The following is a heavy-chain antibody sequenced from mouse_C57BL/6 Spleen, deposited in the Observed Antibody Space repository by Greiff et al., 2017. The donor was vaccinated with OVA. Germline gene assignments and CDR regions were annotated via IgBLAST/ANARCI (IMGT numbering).Heavy chain of an antibody. J-gene: IGHJ4*01. Sequence: QVQLKESGAELVKPGASVKISCKASGYAFSSYWMNWVKQRPGKGLEWIGQIYPGDGDTNYNGKFKGKATLTADKSSSTAYMQLSSLTSEDSEVYFFERCAYDYDRGSMDYWGQGTSVTVSS. D-gene: IGHD2-4*01. V-gene: IGHV1-80*01. CDR3: ERCAYDYDRGSMDY. CDR1: GYAFSSYW. CDR2: IYPGDGDT.